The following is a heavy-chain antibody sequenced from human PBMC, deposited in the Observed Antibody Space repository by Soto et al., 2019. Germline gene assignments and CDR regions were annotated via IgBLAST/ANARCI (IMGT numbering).Heavy chain of an antibody. V-gene: IGHV3-23*01. Sequence: EVQLLESGGDLIQPGGSLRLSCAASRFTFSSHIMSWVLQAPGKGREWVSAISGSGGTTYYADSVRGRFTISRDNSKNTLYLQLNSLSAEDTAMYFCAKDHGDDQAYYMDVWGKGTTVTVSS. D-gene: IGHD2-21*02. CDR3: AKDHGDDQAYYMDV. CDR2: ISGSGGTT. CDR1: RFTFSSHI. J-gene: IGHJ6*03.